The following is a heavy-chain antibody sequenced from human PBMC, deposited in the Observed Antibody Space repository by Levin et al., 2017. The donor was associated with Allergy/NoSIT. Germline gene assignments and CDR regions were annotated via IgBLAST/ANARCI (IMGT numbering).Heavy chain of an antibody. Sequence: SQTLSLTCTVSGDSMSSSYWSWIRQPPGKGLEWIGYIYYSGSTNYNPSLKSRVTMSVDTSKNHFSLKLSSVTAADTAMYYCARQYCSSISCYIDNWGQGTQVTVSS. J-gene: IGHJ4*02. CDR3: ARQYCSSISCYIDN. CDR2: IYYSGST. D-gene: IGHD2-2*02. V-gene: IGHV4-59*08. CDR1: GDSMSSSY.